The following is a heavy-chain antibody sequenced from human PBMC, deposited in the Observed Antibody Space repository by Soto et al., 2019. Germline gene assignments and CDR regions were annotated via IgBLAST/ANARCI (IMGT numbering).Heavy chain of an antibody. J-gene: IGHJ4*02. V-gene: IGHV1-46*01. CDR1: GYTFTSYY. D-gene: IGHD3-22*01. CDR2: INPSGGST. CDR3: ARHDDSSGYFTDFDY. Sequence: ASVKVSCKASGYTFTSYYMHWVRQAPGQGLEWMGIINPSGGSTSYAQKFQGRVTMTRDTSTSTVYMELSSLRVEDTAVYYCARHDDSSGYFTDFDYWGQGALVTVSS.